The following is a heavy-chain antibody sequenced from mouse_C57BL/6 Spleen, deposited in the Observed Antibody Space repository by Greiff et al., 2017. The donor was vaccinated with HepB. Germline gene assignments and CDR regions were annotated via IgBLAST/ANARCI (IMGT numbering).Heavy chain of an antibody. J-gene: IGHJ3*01. CDR3: ARSGGPYGDWFAY. Sequence: QVQLKQPGAELVKPGASVKLSCKASGYTFTSYWMHWVKQRPGRGLEWIGRIDPNSGGTKYNEKFKSKATLTVDKPSSTAYMQLSSLTSEDSAVYYCARSGGPYGDWFAYWGQGTLVTVSA. CDR1: GYTFTSYW. CDR2: IDPNSGGT. D-gene: IGHD2-13*01. V-gene: IGHV1-72*01.